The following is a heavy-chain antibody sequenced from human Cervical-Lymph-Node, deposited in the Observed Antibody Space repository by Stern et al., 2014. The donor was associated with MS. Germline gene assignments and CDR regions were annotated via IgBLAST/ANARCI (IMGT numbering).Heavy chain of an antibody. V-gene: IGHV3-30-3*01. CDR3: ARSAHSDY. D-gene: IGHD3-3*02. CDR1: GFTFRNYA. Sequence: VQLVESVGGVVQPGRSLRLSCVASGFTFRNYAMHWVRQAPGKGLEWVAVTSDDGDKNYYADSVRGRFTVSRNNPKNTLYLQISSLRPDDTATYYCARSAHSDYWGQGSLVIVSS. J-gene: IGHJ4*02. CDR2: TSDDGDKN.